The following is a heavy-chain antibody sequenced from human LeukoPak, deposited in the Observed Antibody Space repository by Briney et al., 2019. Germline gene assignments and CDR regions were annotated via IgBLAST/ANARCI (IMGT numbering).Heavy chain of an antibody. CDR1: GYTFTSYD. Sequence: ASVKVSCKASGYTFTSYDINWVRQATGQGLEWMGWMNPNSGNTGYAQKFQGRVTMTRNTSISTAYMELSSLRSEDTAVYYCARGYYGSDYFDYWGQGTLVTVSS. CDR3: ARGYYGSDYFDY. J-gene: IGHJ4*02. D-gene: IGHD3-10*01. CDR2: MNPNSGNT. V-gene: IGHV1-8*01.